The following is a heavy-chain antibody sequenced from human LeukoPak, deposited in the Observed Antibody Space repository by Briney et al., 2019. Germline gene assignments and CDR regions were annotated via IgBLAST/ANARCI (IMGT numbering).Heavy chain of an antibody. CDR1: GFTVSSNY. CDR2: IYSGGST. D-gene: IGHD5-12*01. J-gene: IGHJ3*02. CDR3: ARSLPVDIVATIGYYDAFDI. Sequence: PGGSLRLSCAASGFTVSSNYMSWVRQAPGKGLEWVSVIYSGGSTYYAESAKGRCTISRDNSKNTLYLQMNSLRAEDTAVYYCARSLPVDIVATIGYYDAFDIWGQGTMVTVSS. V-gene: IGHV3-53*01.